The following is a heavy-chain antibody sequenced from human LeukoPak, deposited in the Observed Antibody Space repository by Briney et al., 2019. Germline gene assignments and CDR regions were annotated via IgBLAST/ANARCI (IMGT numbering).Heavy chain of an antibody. V-gene: IGHV1-18*01. CDR3: ARDLERYYDLEGSSGY. J-gene: IGHJ4*02. CDR2: ISAHNGNA. CDR1: GYTFTSYG. Sequence: ASVKVSCKTSGYTFTSYGINWVRQAPGQGLEWMGRISAHNGNANYAQKFQGRVTMTTDTLATTAYMELRSLRSDDTAVYYCARDLERYYDLEGSSGYWGQGTLVTVSS. D-gene: IGHD3-3*01.